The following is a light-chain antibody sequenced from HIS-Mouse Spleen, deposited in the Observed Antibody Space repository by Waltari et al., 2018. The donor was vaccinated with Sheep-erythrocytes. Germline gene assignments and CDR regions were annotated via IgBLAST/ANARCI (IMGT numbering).Light chain of an antibody. CDR1: QGISSA. J-gene: IGKJ2*01. CDR3: QQFNSHPMYT. Sequence: AIQLTQSPSSLSASVGDRVTITCRASQGISSALAWYQQKPGKTPKLLIYEASSVESGVPSRFSGSGSGTDFTLTISSLQPEDFATYYCQQFNSHPMYTFGQGTKLEIK. CDR2: EAS. V-gene: IGKV1-13*02.